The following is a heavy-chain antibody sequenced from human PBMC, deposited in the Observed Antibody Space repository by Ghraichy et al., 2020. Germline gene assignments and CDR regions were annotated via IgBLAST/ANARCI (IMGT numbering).Heavy chain of an antibody. D-gene: IGHD3-22*01. CDR3: AAGTLRAYYDSSGYCTLDY. J-gene: IGHJ4*02. V-gene: IGHV4-61*08. CDR2: VSDSGRS. CDR1: GGSVSSGGYY. Sequence: SETLSLTCTVSGGSVSSGGYYWSWIRQPPGKGLEWLGYVSDSGRSTYNPSLTSRVAISIDTSKDQFSLKLSSVTAADTAVYYCAAGTLRAYYDSSGYCTLDYWGQGALVTVSS.